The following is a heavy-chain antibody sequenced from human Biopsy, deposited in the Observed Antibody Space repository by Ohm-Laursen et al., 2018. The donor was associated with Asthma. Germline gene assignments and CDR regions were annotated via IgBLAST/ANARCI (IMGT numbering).Heavy chain of an antibody. CDR2: LIPVLGTP. D-gene: IGHD5-12*01. CDR1: GDSFSNYA. J-gene: IGHJ6*02. V-gene: IGHV1-69*01. Sequence: SSVKVSCKASGDSFSNYAISWVRQAPGQGLEWMGGLIPVLGTPDHAQMFEGRVTITADESTSTAYMELSSLSSEHTAVYYCARGYSGSDRIVYYYSGLEVWGQGTTVTVSS. CDR3: ARGYSGSDRIVYYYSGLEV.